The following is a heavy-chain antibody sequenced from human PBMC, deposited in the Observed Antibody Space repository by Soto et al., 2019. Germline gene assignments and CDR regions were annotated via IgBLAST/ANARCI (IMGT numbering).Heavy chain of an antibody. CDR3: ARVDRSFGTTTHFDY. CDR2: IYYSGST. CDR1: GDSISSGGYY. V-gene: IGHV4-31*03. D-gene: IGHD1-26*01. J-gene: IGHJ4*02. Sequence: QVQLQESGPGLVKPSQTLSLTCTVSGDSISSGGYYWSWIRQHPGKGLGLIGYIYYSGSTYYNPSLKSRVTISVDTSKNQFSLQLSSVTAADTAVYYCARVDRSFGTTTHFDYWGQGTLVIVSS.